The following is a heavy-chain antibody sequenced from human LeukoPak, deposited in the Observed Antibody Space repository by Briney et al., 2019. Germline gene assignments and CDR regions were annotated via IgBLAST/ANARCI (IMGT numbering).Heavy chain of an antibody. J-gene: IGHJ4*02. CDR1: GFTFSSYA. CDR2: ISGSGGST. V-gene: IGHV3-23*01. D-gene: IGHD6-19*01. Sequence: GGSLRLSCAASGFTFSSYAMSWVRQAPGKGLEWVSAISGSGGSTYYADSVKGRFTISRDNSKNTLYLQMNSLRAEDTAVYYCARRIAVTPAYFDYWGQGTLVTVSS. CDR3: ARRIAVTPAYFDY.